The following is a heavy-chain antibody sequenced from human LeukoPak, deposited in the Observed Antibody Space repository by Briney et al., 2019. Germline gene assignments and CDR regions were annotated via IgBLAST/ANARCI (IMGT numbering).Heavy chain of an antibody. Sequence: ASVKVSSKPSGYTFTSYEINWVRQAPGQGLEWMGWMNPNSGNTGYAQKFQGRVTMTRNTSISTAYMELSSLRSEDTAVYYCARGTYDSSGYYYLDYWGQGTLVTVSS. D-gene: IGHD3-22*01. CDR1: GYTFTSYE. CDR3: ARGTYDSSGYYYLDY. CDR2: MNPNSGNT. V-gene: IGHV1-8*01. J-gene: IGHJ4*02.